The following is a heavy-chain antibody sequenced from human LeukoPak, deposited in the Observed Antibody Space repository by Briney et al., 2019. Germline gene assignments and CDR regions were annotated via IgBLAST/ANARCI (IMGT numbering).Heavy chain of an antibody. D-gene: IGHD4-17*01. Sequence: GGSLRLSCAASGFTFSNYAMSWVRQAPGKGLEWVSTVSGSASNTYYADSVKGRFTISRDNSKTTLYLQMNSLRANDTAVYYCAKGFQTYGELSFDVWGQGTLVAVSS. CDR3: AKGFQTYGELSFDV. CDR2: VSGSASNT. J-gene: IGHJ4*02. V-gene: IGHV3-23*01. CDR1: GFTFSNYA.